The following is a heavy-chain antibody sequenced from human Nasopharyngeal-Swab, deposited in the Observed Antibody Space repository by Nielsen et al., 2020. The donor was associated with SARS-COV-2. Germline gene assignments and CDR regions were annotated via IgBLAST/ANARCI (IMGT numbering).Heavy chain of an antibody. D-gene: IGHD2-2*01. J-gene: IGHJ1*01. CDR2: TEIGGTT. CDR3: ARDLRGGYCTTTNCPGS. V-gene: IGHV3-53*01. CDR1: GLTGSSTY. Sequence: GGSLRLSCAVSGLTGSSTYMSWVRQAPGKGLEWVSVTEIGGTTHYADSVKGRFSISRDSSTNTLYLQMNNVRAEDTAVYYCARDLRGGYCTTTNCPGSWGQGTLVTVSS.